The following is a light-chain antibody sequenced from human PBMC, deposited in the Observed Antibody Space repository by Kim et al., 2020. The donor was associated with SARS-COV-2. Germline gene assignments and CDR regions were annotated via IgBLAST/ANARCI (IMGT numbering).Light chain of an antibody. CDR1: QSVSSNY. V-gene: IGKV3-20*01. CDR2: GAS. J-gene: IGKJ4*01. CDR3: QQYDTSPET. Sequence: SPGERATLLCRASQSVSSNYLAWYQQKPGQAPRLLIYGASSRATGIPDRFSGSGSGTDFTLSINRLEPEDFAVYYCQQYDTSPETFGGGTKVDIK.